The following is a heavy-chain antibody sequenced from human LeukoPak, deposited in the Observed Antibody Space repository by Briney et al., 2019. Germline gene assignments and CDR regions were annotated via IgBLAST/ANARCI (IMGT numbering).Heavy chain of an antibody. V-gene: IGHV3-11*01. Sequence: KSGGSLRLSCAASGFTFSDYYMNWIRQPPGKGLEWLSYISPGGSTMYYADSVKGRFTISRGNDKNSLYLQMDSLRAEDTAVYYCASLLTAVGSPFDYWGQGALVTVSS. CDR3: ASLLTAVGSPFDY. CDR1: GFTFSDYY. CDR2: ISPGGSTM. J-gene: IGHJ4*02. D-gene: IGHD1-26*01.